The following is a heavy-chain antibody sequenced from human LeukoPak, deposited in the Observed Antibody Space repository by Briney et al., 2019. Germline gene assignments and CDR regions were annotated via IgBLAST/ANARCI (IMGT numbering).Heavy chain of an antibody. CDR3: ARDGWFVELTS. CDR2: IYTSGST. V-gene: IGHV4-61*02. CDR1: GGSISSGSYY. J-gene: IGHJ5*02. Sequence: SETLSLTCTVSGGSISSGSYYWSWIRQPAGKGLEWIGRIYTSGSTNYNPSLKSRVTISVDTSKNQFSLKLSSVTAADTAVYYCARDGWFVELTSWGQGTLVTVSS. D-gene: IGHD3-10*01.